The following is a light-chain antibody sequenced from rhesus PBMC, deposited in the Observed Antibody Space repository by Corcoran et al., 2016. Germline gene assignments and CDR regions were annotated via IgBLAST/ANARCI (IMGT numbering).Light chain of an antibody. CDR1: QAINHY. CDR3: QQYNDSPPT. J-gene: IGKJ4*01. CDR2: YAS. Sequence: DIQMTQSPSSLSASVGDRVTITCRARQAINHYLSWFQPKPGKAPKPLRFYASSFELGVPSRFSGSGSGTEYTLTISSLQPEDIATYYCQQYNDSPPTFGGGTKVEIK. V-gene: IGKV1-66*01.